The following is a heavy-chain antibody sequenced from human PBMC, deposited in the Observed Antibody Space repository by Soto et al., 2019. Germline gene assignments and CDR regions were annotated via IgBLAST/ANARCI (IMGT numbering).Heavy chain of an antibody. CDR2: INPNSGGP. V-gene: IGHV1-2*02. CDR1: GYTFTGYY. Sequence: ASVKVSCKASGYTFTGYYIHWVRQAPGQRLEWMGYINPNSGGPNYAQKFQGRVTMTRDTSISTAYMELSRLRSDDTAVYFCARDYWSGDRYYYGMDVWGQGXTVTVYS. CDR3: ARDYWSGDRYYYGMDV. J-gene: IGHJ6*02. D-gene: IGHD3-3*01.